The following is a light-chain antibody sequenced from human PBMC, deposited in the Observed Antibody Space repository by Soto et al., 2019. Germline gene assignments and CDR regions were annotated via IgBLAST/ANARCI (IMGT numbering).Light chain of an antibody. CDR1: QSIRYW. V-gene: IGKV1-5*03. CDR2: EAS. J-gene: IGKJ1*01. Sequence: EIEVTQTHNTRSASAGDRATITCLASQSIRYWLACFQQKAGKAPRLLIYEASRLESGVPTRISGSGSGTEFTLTISSLQPDDFATYYRHQYTIHPWTFCQ. CDR3: HQYTIHPWT.